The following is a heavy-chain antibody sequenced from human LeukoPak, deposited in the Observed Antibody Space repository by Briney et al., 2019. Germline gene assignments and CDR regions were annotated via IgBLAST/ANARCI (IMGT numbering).Heavy chain of an antibody. D-gene: IGHD3-3*01. J-gene: IGHJ4*02. V-gene: IGHV4-39*01. CDR2: IYYSGST. Sequence: SETLSLTCTVSGGSISSSSYYWGWIRQPPGKGLEWIGSIYYSGSTYYNPSLKSRVTISVDTSKNQFSLKLSSVTAADTAVHYCARQGSLRGYWGQGTLVTVSS. CDR3: ARQGSLRGY. CDR1: GGSISSSSYY.